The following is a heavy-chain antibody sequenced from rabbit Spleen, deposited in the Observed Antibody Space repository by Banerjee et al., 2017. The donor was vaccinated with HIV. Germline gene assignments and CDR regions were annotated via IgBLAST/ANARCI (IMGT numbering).Heavy chain of an antibody. Sequence: EESGGDLVKPEGSLTLTCTASGFSSSSSYWSCWVRQAPGKGLEWIACIYAGSSGSAYYASWAKGRFTISGTSSTTVTLQMTSLTAADTATYFCARDTSSSFSSYGMDLWGPGTLVTVS. D-gene: IGHD1-1*01. V-gene: IGHV1S45*01. CDR3: ARDTSSSFSSYGMDL. J-gene: IGHJ6*01. CDR1: GFSSSSSYW. CDR2: IYAGSSGSA.